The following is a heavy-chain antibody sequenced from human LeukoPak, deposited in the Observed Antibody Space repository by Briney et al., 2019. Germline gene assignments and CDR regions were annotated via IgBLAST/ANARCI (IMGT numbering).Heavy chain of an antibody. J-gene: IGHJ4*02. CDR1: GFTFSSYA. V-gene: IGHV3-23*01. CDR3: ANGEGRYSSGWYGRGDY. CDR2: ISGSGGST. D-gene: IGHD6-19*01. Sequence: PGGSLRLSCAASGFTFSSYAMSWVRQAPGKGLEWVSAISGSGGSTYYADSVKGRFTISRDNSKNTLYLQMNSLRAEDTAVYYCANGEGRYSSGWYGRGDYWGQGTLVTVSS.